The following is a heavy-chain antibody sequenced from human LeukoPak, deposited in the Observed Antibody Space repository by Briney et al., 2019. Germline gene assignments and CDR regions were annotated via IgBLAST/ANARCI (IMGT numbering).Heavy chain of an antibody. CDR1: GFTFSSYG. Sequence: GGSLRLSCAASGFTFSSYGMHWVRQAPGKGLEWVAFIRYDGSNKYYADSVKGRFTISRDNSKNPLYLQMNSLRAEDTAVYYCAKVRSGQTAFDAFDIWGQGTMVTVSS. D-gene: IGHD5-12*01. V-gene: IGHV3-30*02. CDR3: AKVRSGQTAFDAFDI. CDR2: IRYDGSNK. J-gene: IGHJ3*02.